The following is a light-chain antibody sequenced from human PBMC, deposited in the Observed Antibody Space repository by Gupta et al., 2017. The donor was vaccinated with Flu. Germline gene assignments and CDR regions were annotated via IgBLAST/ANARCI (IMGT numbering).Light chain of an antibody. Sequence: DIVMTQSPLSLPVTPGEPASISCRSSQSLLHSNGYNYLDWYLQKPGQSPQLLIYLGSNRASGVPDRFSGSGSGTVFTLKISRVQAEDVGIYYCMQALQTPLTFGQGTRLEIK. CDR2: LGS. J-gene: IGKJ5*01. V-gene: IGKV2-28*01. CDR3: MQALQTPLT. CDR1: QSLLHSNGYNY.